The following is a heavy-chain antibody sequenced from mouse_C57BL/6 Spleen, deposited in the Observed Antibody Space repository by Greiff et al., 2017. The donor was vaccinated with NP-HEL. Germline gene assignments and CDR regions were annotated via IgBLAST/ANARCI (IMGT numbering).Heavy chain of an antibody. CDR1: GYTFTDYY. Sequence: QVQLQQSGPELVKPGASVKISCKASGYTFTDYYINWVKQRPGQGLEWIGWIFPGSGSTYYNEKFKGKATLTVDKSSSTAYMLLSSLTSEDSAVYFCARSGGYYYGSSYPAWFAYWGQGTLVTVSA. J-gene: IGHJ3*01. V-gene: IGHV1-75*01. CDR2: IFPGSGST. D-gene: IGHD1-1*01. CDR3: ARSGGYYYGSSYPAWFAY.